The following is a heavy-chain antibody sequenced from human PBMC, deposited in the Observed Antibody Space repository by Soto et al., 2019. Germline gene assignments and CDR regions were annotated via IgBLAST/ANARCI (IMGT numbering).Heavy chain of an antibody. D-gene: IGHD3-16*01. CDR3: AREGENRYSNYGMDV. V-gene: IGHV4-30-4*01. J-gene: IGHJ6*02. CDR1: GGSISSGDYY. Sequence: PSETLSLTCTVSGGSISSGDYYWSWIRQPPGKGLEWIGYIYYSGSTYYNPSLKSRVTISVDTSKNQFSLKLSSVTAADTAVYYCAREGENRYSNYGMDVWGQGTTVTVSS. CDR2: IYYSGST.